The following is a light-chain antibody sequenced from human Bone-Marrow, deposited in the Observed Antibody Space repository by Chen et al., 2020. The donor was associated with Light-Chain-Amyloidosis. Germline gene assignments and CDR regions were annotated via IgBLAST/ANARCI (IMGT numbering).Light chain of an antibody. CDR3: SSYTITNTLV. V-gene: IGLV2-14*01. Sequence: QSPLPQPASVPGPPVQSLSISCTGTSSDVGGDNHVSWYQQHPDKAPKLMIYEVTNRPSWVPDRFSGSKSDNTASLTISGLQTEDEADYFCSSYTITNTLVFGSGTRVTVL. J-gene: IGLJ1*01. CDR1: SSDVGGDNH. CDR2: EVT.